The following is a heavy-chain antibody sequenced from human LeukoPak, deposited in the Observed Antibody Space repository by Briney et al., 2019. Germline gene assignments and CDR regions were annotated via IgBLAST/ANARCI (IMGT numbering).Heavy chain of an antibody. CDR3: AKQEGWDLGNYYADH. CDR2: IFGDGGGD. D-gene: IGHD1-26*01. V-gene: IGHV3-23*01. Sequence: PGGSLRLSCTASGFTFKDYATSWVRQAPGKGLEWISTIFGDGGGDYYADSVGGRFTMSRDNSKNTLYLQMNSLRGDDTAVYYCAKQEGWDLGNYYADHWGRGTLVTVSS. CDR1: GFTFKDYA. J-gene: IGHJ5*02.